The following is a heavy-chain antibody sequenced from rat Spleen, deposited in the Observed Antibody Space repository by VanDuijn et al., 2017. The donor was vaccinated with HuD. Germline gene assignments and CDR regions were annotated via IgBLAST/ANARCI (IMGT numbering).Heavy chain of an antibody. V-gene: IGHV5S13*01. CDR3: ERGGYNYGLFAD. J-gene: IGHJ3*01. D-gene: IGHD1-9*01. Sequence: EVQLVESGGGLVQPGRSLKLSCAASGFTYSNYVMAWVSQAPTKGLEWVASISTGGGNTYYRDSVKGRFTISRDNAKNTLYLQMDSLRSEDTATYYCERGGYNYGLFADWGQGTLVTVSS. CDR1: GFTYSNYV. CDR2: ISTGGGNT.